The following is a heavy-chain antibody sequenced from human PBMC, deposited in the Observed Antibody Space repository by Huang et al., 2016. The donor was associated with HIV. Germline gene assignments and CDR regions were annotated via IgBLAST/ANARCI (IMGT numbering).Heavy chain of an antibody. V-gene: IGHV3-30*03. CDR2: LSNEGNEK. J-gene: IGHJ6*03. CDR1: GFSFTSYD. CDR3: LPAGHVSHYYYMDV. Sequence: QGQLVESGGGVVQPGRSLRLSCAASGFSFTSYDMQWVRQVPGKGMDWVSFLSNEGNEKDYAESVKGRFTISRDNLKNTLYLPMNSLRTGDTAVYFCLPAGHVSHYYYMDVWGKGTTVIVSS.